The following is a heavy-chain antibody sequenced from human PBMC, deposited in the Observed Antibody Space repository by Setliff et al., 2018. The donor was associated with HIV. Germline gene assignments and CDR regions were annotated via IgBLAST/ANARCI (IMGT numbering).Heavy chain of an antibody. CDR1: GASISSYS. V-gene: IGHV4-59*12. CDR2: IYYSGST. J-gene: IGHJ5*02. Sequence: SETLSLTCTVSGASISSYSWSWIRQPPGKGLEWIGYIYYSGSTNYNPSLKSRVTISVDKSKNQFSLKLTPVTAADTAVYYCARDQSIEARYLFDPWGQGTLVTVSS. D-gene: IGHD6-6*01. CDR3: ARDQSIEARYLFDP.